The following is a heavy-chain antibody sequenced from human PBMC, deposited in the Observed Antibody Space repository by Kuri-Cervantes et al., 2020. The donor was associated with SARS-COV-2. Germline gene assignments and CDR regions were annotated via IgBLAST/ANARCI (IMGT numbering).Heavy chain of an antibody. Sequence: GSLRLSCTVSGGSISSYYWSWIRQPPGKGLEWIGYIYYSGSTNYNPSLKSRVTISVDTSKNQFSLKLSSVTAADTAAYYCAREGYCSGGSCFDYWGQGTLVTVSS. CDR2: IYYSGST. V-gene: IGHV4-59*01. CDR3: AREGYCSGGSCFDY. J-gene: IGHJ4*02. D-gene: IGHD2-15*01. CDR1: GGSISSYY.